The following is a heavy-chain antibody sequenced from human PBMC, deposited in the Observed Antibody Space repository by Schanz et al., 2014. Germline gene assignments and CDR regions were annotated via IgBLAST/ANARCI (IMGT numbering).Heavy chain of an antibody. D-gene: IGHD2-21*01. CDR3: ARESPFGGDCFSH. Sequence: VQLVESGGGVVQPGRSLRLSCAASGFTFDDHAMHWVRQVPGKGLEYISSISPSSSYIYYADSVKGRFTISRDNSKNTLYLQMNSLRAEDTAVYYCARESPFGGDCFSHWGQGTLVTVSS. V-gene: IGHV3-21*01. CDR1: GFTFDDHA. J-gene: IGHJ4*02. CDR2: ISPSSSYI.